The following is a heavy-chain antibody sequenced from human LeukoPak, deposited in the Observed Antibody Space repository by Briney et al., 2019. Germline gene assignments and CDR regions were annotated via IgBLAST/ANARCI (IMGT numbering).Heavy chain of an antibody. D-gene: IGHD2-2*02. CDR2: ISGSAGAP. J-gene: IGHJ6*03. Sequence: GGPLRLSCAPSGLTFSDFAMSWVRQAPGKGLESVAGISGSAGAPHYADSVKGRFTISRDKSKNTLYLHMSSRRAEDTAVYFCAKDGCLRTNPSCYSSAENYHYYYMDVLGKGTTVTVSS. CDR3: AKDGCLRTNPSCYSSAENYHYYYMDV. CDR1: GLTFSDFA. V-gene: IGHV3-23*01.